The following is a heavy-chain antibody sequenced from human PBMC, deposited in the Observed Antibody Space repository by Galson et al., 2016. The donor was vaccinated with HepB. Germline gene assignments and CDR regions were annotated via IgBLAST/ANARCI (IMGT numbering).Heavy chain of an antibody. CDR3: VQGSTAPAV. CDR2: ISGSGGST. V-gene: IGHV3-23*01. CDR1: GFTFSSYA. Sequence: SLRLSCAASGFTFSSYAMSWVRQAPGKGLEWVSAISGSGGSTYYADSVKGRFTISRDNSKNTLYLQMNSLTADDTVIYYCVQGSTAPAVWGKGTTVTVSS. D-gene: IGHD2-2*01. J-gene: IGHJ6*04.